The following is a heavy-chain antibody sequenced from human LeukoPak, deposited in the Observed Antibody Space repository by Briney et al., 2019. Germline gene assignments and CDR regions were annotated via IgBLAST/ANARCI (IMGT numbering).Heavy chain of an antibody. Sequence: GGSLRLSCAASGFTFSSYSMNWVRQAPRKGLEWVSSISSSSSYIYYADSVKGRFTISRDNAKNSLYLQMNSLRAEDTAVYYCARDPASTGYGSGDHWGQGTLVTVSS. V-gene: IGHV3-21*01. CDR3: ARDPASTGYGSGDH. J-gene: IGHJ4*02. D-gene: IGHD3-10*01. CDR1: GFTFSSYS. CDR2: ISSSSSYI.